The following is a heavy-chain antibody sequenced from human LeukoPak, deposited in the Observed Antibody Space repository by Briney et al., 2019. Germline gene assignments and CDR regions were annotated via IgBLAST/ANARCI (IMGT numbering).Heavy chain of an antibody. V-gene: IGHV4-39*02. CDR2: VFRTGTT. Sequence: SETLSLTCSVSGGSIASSSYYWGWVRQPPGKGLEWIGSVFRTGTTYYSASLKSRVSISVDTSKNDFALKLASVTAADTAMYFCARRVGFYGSGSLNYFDPWGQGILVSVSS. J-gene: IGHJ5*01. D-gene: IGHD3-10*01. CDR1: GGSIASSSYY. CDR3: ARRVGFYGSGSLNYFDP.